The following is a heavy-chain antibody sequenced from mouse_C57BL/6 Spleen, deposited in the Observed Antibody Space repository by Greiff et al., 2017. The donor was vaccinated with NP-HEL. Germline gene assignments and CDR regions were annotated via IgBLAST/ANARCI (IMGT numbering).Heavy chain of an antibody. D-gene: IGHD1-1*01. CDR2: IYPRSGNT. V-gene: IGHV1-81*01. J-gene: IGHJ2*01. CDR1: GYTFTSYG. CDR3: ARITTVVAGPSYFDY. Sequence: QVQLKQSGAELARPGASVKLSCKASGYTFTSYGISWVKQRTGQGLEWIGEIYPRSGNTYYNEKFKGKATLTADKSSSTAYMELRSLTSEDSAVYFCARITTVVAGPSYFDYWGQGTTLTVSS.